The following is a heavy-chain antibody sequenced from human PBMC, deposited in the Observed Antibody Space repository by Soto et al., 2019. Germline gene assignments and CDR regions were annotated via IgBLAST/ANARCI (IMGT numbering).Heavy chain of an antibody. CDR2: IIPIFGTA. J-gene: IGHJ5*01. Sequence: SVNVSCKASGGTFRSYAISWVRQAPGQSLKWMGGIIPIFGTANYAQKLQGRVTITAXXXXXXAXMXLSXXXSEETAVDYCASKNAGDWFDLSGRGSLVIVSS. CDR3: ASKNAGDWFDL. V-gene: IGHV1-69*06. D-gene: IGHD3-10*01. CDR1: GGTFRSYA.